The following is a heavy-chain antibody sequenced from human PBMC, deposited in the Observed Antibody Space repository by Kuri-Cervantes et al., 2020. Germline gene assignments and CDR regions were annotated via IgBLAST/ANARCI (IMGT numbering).Heavy chain of an antibody. CDR2: ISGSGGST. D-gene: IGHD6-19*01. CDR3: ANYPLSPVGGSGWYSDY. J-gene: IGHJ4*02. V-gene: IGHV3-23*01. Sequence: GESLKISCAASGFTFSSYAMSWVRQAPGKGLEWVSAISGSGGSTYYADSVKGRFTISRDNSKNMLYLQMNSLRAEDTAVYYCANYPLSPVGGSGWYSDYWGQGTLVTVSS. CDR1: GFTFSSYA.